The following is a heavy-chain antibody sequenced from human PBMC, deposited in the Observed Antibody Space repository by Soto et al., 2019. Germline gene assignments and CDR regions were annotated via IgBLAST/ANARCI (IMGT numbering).Heavy chain of an antibody. J-gene: IGHJ6*02. CDR2: IKSKTDGGTT. CDR3: TTDLVWIREITVYYYYYGMDV. V-gene: IGHV3-15*07. CDR1: GFTFSNAW. D-gene: IGHD1-20*01. Sequence: GGSLRLSCAASGFTFSNAWMNWVRQAPGKGLEWVGRIKSKTDGGTTDYAAPVKGRFTISRDDSKNTLYLQMNSLKTEDTAVYYCTTDLVWIREITVYYYYYGMDVWGQGTTVTVSS.